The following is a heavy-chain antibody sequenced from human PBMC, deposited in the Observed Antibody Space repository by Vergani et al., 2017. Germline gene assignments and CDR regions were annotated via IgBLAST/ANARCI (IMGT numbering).Heavy chain of an antibody. Sequence: QVQLQQWGAGVVKPSGTLSLTCAVSGGSISSGDYYWSWIRQPPGKGLEWIGYIYYSGSTYYNPSLKSRVTISVDTSKNQFSLKLSSVTAADTAVYYCARAGIAVATSDYWGQGTLVTVSS. V-gene: IGHV4-30-4*08. CDR1: GGSISSGDYY. CDR2: IYYSGST. J-gene: IGHJ4*02. D-gene: IGHD6-19*01. CDR3: ARAGIAVATSDY.